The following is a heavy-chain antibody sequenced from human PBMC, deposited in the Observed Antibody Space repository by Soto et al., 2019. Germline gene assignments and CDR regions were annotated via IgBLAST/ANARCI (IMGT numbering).Heavy chain of an antibody. Sequence: QVQLGQSGAEVKKPGASVKVTCKAYGYTFTGYDINWVRQANGQGLEWMGWMNPNSGNTGYAQKFQGRVTMTRNTSISTAYMELSSLRSEDTAVSYCARSTNDYGDRHWGQGTLVTVSS. CDR3: ARSTNDYGDRH. CDR1: GYTFTGYD. CDR2: MNPNSGNT. V-gene: IGHV1-8*01. J-gene: IGHJ4*02. D-gene: IGHD4-17*01.